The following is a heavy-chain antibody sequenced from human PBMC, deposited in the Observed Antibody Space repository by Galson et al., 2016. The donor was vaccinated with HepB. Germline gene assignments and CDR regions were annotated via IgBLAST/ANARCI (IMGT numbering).Heavy chain of an antibody. Sequence: SLRLSCAASGISFSTYRMNWVRLAPGKGLQWVATINKDGSEKYYVDSVKGRFSISRADANNSVYLEMSSLRAEDTAVYFCARCRRKRDSYGFAYWGQGT. J-gene: IGHJ4*02. CDR2: INKDGSEK. CDR1: GISFSTYR. D-gene: IGHD5-18*01. V-gene: IGHV3-7*03. CDR3: ARCRRKRDSYGFAY.